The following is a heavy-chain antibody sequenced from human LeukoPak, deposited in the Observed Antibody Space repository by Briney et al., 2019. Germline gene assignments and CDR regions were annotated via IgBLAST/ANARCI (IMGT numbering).Heavy chain of an antibody. CDR2: ISSSGSTI. V-gene: IGHV3-48*03. D-gene: IGHD3-22*01. CDR3: ARESYDSSGYYIFFDY. J-gene: IGHJ4*02. Sequence: GGSLRLSCAASGFTFSSYEMNWVRQAPGKGLEWVSYISSSGSTIYYADSVKGRFTISRDNAKNSLYLQINSLRAEDTAVYYCARESYDSSGYYIFFDYWGQGTLVTVSS. CDR1: GFTFSSYE.